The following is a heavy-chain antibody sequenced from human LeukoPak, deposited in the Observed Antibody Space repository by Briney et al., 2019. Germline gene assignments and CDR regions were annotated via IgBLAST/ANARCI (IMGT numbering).Heavy chain of an antibody. Sequence: SETLSLTCAVSGYSISSGYYWGWIRQPPGKGLEWIGSIYHSGSTNYNPSLKSRVTISVDTSKNQFSLKLSSVTAADTAVYYCAREYCSSTSCSGDIVVVTRGYAFDIWGQGTMVTVLS. J-gene: IGHJ3*02. CDR3: AREYCSSTSCSGDIVVVTRGYAFDI. V-gene: IGHV4-38-2*02. CDR1: GYSISSGYY. CDR2: IYHSGST. D-gene: IGHD2-2*01.